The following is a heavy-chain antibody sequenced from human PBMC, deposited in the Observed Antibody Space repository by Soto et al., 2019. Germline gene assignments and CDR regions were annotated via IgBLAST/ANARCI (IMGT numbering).Heavy chain of an antibody. CDR1: GGTLNTYA. V-gene: IGHV1-69*01. D-gene: IGHD3-22*01. CDR2: TTPILGTT. CDR3: TRSESSDTGDH. Sequence: QVQLVQSGAEVKKPGSSVKVSCTASGGTLNTYAINWVRQAPGQGFEWMGGTTPILGTTDYAQKFQGRLTISADEARNTLYMELRSLTSDDTAVYYGTRSESSDTGDHWGQGTRVVVSS. J-gene: IGHJ4*02.